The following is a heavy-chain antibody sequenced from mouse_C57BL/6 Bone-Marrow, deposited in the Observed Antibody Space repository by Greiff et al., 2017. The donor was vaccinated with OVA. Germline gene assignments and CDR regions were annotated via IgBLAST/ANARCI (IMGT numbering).Heavy chain of an antibody. Sequence: VNLVESGAELVKPGASVKISCKASGYAFSSYWMNWVKQRPGKGLEWIGQIYPGDGDTNYNGKFTGKATLTADKSSSTAYMQLSSLTSEDSAVYFCARRWNYGSSYWYFDVWGTGTTVTVSS. CDR2: IYPGDGDT. V-gene: IGHV1-80*01. CDR3: ARRWNYGSSYWYFDV. J-gene: IGHJ1*03. CDR1: GYAFSSYW. D-gene: IGHD1-1*01.